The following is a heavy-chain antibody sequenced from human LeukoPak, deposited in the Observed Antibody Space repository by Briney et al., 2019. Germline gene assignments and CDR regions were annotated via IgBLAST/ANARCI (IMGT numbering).Heavy chain of an antibody. D-gene: IGHD3-10*01. CDR1: GFTFSSYE. J-gene: IGHJ4*02. Sequence: PGGSLRLSCAASGFTFSSYEMNWVRQAPGKGLEWVSYISSSGSTIYYADSVKGRFTISRDNAKNSLYLQMNSLRAEDTAVYYCARDSGGIEIGVFDYWGQGTLVTVSS. CDR3: ARDSGGIEIGVFDY. CDR2: ISSSGSTI. V-gene: IGHV3-48*03.